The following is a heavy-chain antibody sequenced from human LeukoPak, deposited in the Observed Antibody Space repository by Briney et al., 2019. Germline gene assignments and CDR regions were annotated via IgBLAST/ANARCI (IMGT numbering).Heavy chain of an antibody. V-gene: IGHV3-23*01. J-gene: IGHJ4*02. CDR3: AKADDDYVWGSYRPYYFDY. D-gene: IGHD3-16*02. Sequence: GGSLRLSCAASGFTFSSYAMSWVRQAPGKGLEWVSGISGSGGHTYYADSVKGRFTISRDNSKTTLYLQMNSLRAEDTAVYYCAKADDDYVWGSYRPYYFDYWGQGTLVTVSS. CDR2: ISGSGGHT. CDR1: GFTFSSYA.